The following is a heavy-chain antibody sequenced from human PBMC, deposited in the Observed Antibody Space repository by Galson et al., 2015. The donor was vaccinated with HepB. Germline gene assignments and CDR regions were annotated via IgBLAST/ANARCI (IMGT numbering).Heavy chain of an antibody. D-gene: IGHD3-3*01. V-gene: IGHV4-39*01. CDR2: IYYSGST. CDR3: ARTRPYDFWSDLEFPYGMDV. CDR1: GGSTSSSSYY. Sequence: ETLSLTCTVSGGSTSSSSYYWGWIRQPPGKGLEWIGSIYYSGSTYYNPSLKSRVTISVDTSKNQFSLKLSSVTAADTAVYYCARTRPYDFWSDLEFPYGMDVWGQGTTVTVSS. J-gene: IGHJ6*02.